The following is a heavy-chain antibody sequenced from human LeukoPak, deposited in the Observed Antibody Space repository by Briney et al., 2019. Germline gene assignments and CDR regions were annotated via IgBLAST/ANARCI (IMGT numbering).Heavy chain of an antibody. V-gene: IGHV3-9*03. CDR1: GFTFDDYA. D-gene: IGHD6-6*01. J-gene: IGHJ4*02. Sequence: GGSLRLSCAASGFTFDDYAMHWVRQAPGKGLEWVSGISWNSGSIGYADSVKGRFTISRDNAKNSLYLQMNSLRAEDMALYYCAKESSYSSSAFDYWGQGTLATVSS. CDR3: AKESSYSSSAFDY. CDR2: ISWNSGSI.